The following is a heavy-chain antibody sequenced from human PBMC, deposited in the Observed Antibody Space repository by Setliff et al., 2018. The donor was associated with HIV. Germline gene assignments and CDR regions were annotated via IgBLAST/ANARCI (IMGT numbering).Heavy chain of an antibody. J-gene: IGHJ4*02. D-gene: IGHD6-13*01. V-gene: IGHV3-74*03. CDR3: VRGGFGTGLDY. CDR1: GFTFSNSW. Sequence: GGSLRLSCAASGFTFSNSWMHWVRQAPGKGLVWVSRINTDGSSATYADSVKGRFTNSRDNAKNTLYLQMDSLRTEDTAVYYCVRGGFGTGLDYWGLGALVTVSS. CDR2: INTDGSSA.